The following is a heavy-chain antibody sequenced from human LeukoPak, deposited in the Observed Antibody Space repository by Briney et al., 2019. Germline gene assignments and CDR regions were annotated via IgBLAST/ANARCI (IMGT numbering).Heavy chain of an antibody. Sequence: PSETLSLTCTVSGGSISSYYWSWIRQPPGKGLEWIGYIHYSGSTHYNPSLKSRVTISVDTSKNQVSLKLRSVAAADTAVYYCARTTEGYAGGPGYSYYYYMDVWGKGTTVTISS. CDR1: GGSISSYY. CDR3: ARTTEGYAGGPGYSYYYYMDV. V-gene: IGHV4-59*01. D-gene: IGHD5-12*01. CDR2: IHYSGST. J-gene: IGHJ6*03.